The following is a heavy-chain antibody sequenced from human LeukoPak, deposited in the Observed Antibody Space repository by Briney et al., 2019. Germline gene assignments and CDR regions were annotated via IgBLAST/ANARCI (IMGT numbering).Heavy chain of an antibody. CDR3: ARGGSIVGATPHDAFDI. CDR1: AAPITSYY. V-gene: IGHV4-59*01. CDR2: IYYSGST. Sequence: SETLSLTCTVSAAPITSYYWSWIRQPPGKGLEWIGYIYYSGSTNYNPSLKSRVAISVDTSKNQVSLRLSSVTAADTAVYYCARGGSIVGATPHDAFDIWCQGTVVTVS. D-gene: IGHD1-26*01. J-gene: IGHJ3*02.